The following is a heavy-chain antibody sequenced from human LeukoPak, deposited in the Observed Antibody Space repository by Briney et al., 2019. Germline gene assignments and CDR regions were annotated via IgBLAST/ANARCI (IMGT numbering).Heavy chain of an antibody. CDR2: ISSSSSYV. Sequence: GGSLRLSCAASGFTFSSYSMNWVRQAPGKGLEWVSSISSSSSYVYYADSVKGRFTISRDNAKNSLYLQMNSLRADDTAVYYCARRWGSHDAFDIWGQGTMVTVSS. V-gene: IGHV3-21*01. CDR1: GFTFSSYS. D-gene: IGHD7-27*01. CDR3: ARRWGSHDAFDI. J-gene: IGHJ3*02.